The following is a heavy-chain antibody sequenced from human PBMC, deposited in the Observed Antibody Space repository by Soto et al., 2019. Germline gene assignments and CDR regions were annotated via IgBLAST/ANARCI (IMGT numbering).Heavy chain of an antibody. V-gene: IGHV3-74*01. CDR1: GFTFGNDW. D-gene: IGHD3-16*01. CDR3: VRGAQFGF. CDR2: ISXDGSSI. J-gene: IGHJ1*01. Sequence: GXSPRLSCVASGFTFGNDWMHWVRQAPGKGLVWXSRISXDGSSIGYTDSXKGRFTISGENAHNTLDLQMNSMRDDDTAFYYCVRGAQFGFWGKGTLVTVYS.